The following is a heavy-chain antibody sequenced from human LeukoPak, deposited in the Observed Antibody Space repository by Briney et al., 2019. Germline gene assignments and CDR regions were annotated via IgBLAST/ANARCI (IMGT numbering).Heavy chain of an antibody. CDR1: GYTFTDHG. J-gene: IGHJ4*02. Sequence: ASVKVSCKTSGYTFTDHGMHWVRQAPGQRLEWMAWINAGNGDAKYSQKFQGRVTITRDTSASTAYMELRSLRSDDTAVYYCAREARLIVATILDYWGQGTLVTVSS. V-gene: IGHV1-3*01. CDR2: INAGNGDA. CDR3: AREARLIVATILDY. D-gene: IGHD5-12*01.